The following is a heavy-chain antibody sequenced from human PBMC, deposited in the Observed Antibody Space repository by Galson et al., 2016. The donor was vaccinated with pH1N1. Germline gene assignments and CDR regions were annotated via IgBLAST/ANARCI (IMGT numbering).Heavy chain of an antibody. D-gene: IGHD6-13*01. CDR2: IDWDDSK. V-gene: IGHV2-70*04. CDR1: GFSLSTTGMR. CDR3: ARSRRMAAVGTSGYFYNSMDV. Sequence: PALVKPTQTLTLTCTFSGFSLSTTGMRVSWIRQPPGKALEWLARIDWDDSKFYSTSLKTRVTTSKDTSKNQVALEMTNMDPVDTATYYCARSRRMAAVGTSGYFYNSMDVWGQGTTVTVSS. J-gene: IGHJ6*02.